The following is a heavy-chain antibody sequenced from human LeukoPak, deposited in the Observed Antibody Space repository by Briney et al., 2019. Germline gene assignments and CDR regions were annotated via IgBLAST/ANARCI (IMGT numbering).Heavy chain of an antibody. J-gene: IGHJ4*02. Sequence: ASVKVSCKASGYTFTSYGISWVRQAPGQGLEWMGWISAYNGNTNYAQKLQGRVTMTTDTSTSTAYVELRSLRSDDTAVYYCARGSSDIVAPTLDYWGQGTLVTVSS. CDR2: ISAYNGNT. D-gene: IGHD5-12*01. CDR1: GYTFTSYG. CDR3: ARGSSDIVAPTLDY. V-gene: IGHV1-18*01.